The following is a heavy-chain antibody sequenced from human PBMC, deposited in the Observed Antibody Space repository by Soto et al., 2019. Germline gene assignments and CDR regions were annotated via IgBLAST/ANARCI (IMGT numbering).Heavy chain of an antibody. CDR3: ARHEAGCSGGSCYLDGIDY. CDR2: IYPGDSDT. J-gene: IGHJ4*02. D-gene: IGHD2-15*01. CDR1: GYSFTSYW. Sequence: PGESLKISCKGSGYSFTSYWIGWVRQMPGKGLEWIGIIYPGDSDTRYSPSFQGQVTISADKSISTAYLQWSSLKASDTAMYYCARHEAGCSGGSCYLDGIDYWGQGTLVTVSS. V-gene: IGHV5-51*01.